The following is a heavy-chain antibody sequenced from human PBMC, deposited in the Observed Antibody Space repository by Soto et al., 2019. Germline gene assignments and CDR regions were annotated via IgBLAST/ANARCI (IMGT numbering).Heavy chain of an antibody. CDR3: VRDRRIYYSDPHDEFVASDYEV. Sequence: QVQLIQSEAEVKKPGSSVRVSCTASGGIFGSHGFSWVRQAPGQRLEWVGGFIPIFRTLTYTEKFQARVRIAADESTNTVYLDVSSLTSEDTAVYYCVRDRRIYYSDPHDEFVASDYEVWGQGTMGSVSS. V-gene: IGHV1-69*01. J-gene: IGHJ3*01. CDR1: GGIFGSHG. D-gene: IGHD3-22*01. CDR2: FIPIFRTL.